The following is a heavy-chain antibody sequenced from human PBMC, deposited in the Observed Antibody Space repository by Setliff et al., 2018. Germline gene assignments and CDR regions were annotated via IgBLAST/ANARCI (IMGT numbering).Heavy chain of an antibody. CDR3: VRSGKFGMRFWFDQ. CDR2: MNPNSGKT. D-gene: IGHD1-26*01. CDR1: GYPFISYD. J-gene: IGHJ5*02. Sequence: ASVKVSCKASGYPFISYDINWVRQAPGQGLEWMGWMNPNSGKTGYAQKFQGRVIMTRNTSINTAYMELSSLTSDDTAFYYCVRSGKFGMRFWFDQWGLGTLVTVSS. V-gene: IGHV1-8*02.